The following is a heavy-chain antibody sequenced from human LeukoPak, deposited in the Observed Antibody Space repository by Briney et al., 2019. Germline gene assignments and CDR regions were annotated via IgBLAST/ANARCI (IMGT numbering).Heavy chain of an antibody. D-gene: IGHD4-17*01. CDR3: ARATWYGDYVDY. J-gene: IGHJ4*02. V-gene: IGHV3-7*04. Sequence: GGSLRLSCAASGFTFSSYWMSWVRQAPGKGLEWVANINQDGSEKYYVDSVKGRFTISRDNAKNSLYLQMNSLRAEDTAVCYCARATWYGDYVDYWGQGTLVTVSS. CDR2: INQDGSEK. CDR1: GFTFSSYW.